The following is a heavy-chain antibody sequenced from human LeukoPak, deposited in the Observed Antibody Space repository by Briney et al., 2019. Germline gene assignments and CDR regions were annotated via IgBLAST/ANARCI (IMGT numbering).Heavy chain of an antibody. CDR1: GFTVSSNY. D-gene: IGHD6-13*01. J-gene: IGHJ4*02. CDR2: IYSGGST. V-gene: IGHV3-66*01. CDR3: ARGGGYSSSWFFFDY. Sequence: PGGSPRLSCAASGFTVSSNYMSWVRQAPGKGLEWVSVIYSGGSTYYADSVKGRFTISRDNSKNTLYLQMNSLRAEDTAVYYCARGGGYSSSWFFFDYWGQGTLVTVSS.